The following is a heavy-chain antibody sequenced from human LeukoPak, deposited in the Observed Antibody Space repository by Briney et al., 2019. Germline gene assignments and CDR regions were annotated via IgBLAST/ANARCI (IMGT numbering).Heavy chain of an antibody. CDR2: ISSSSSYI. Sequence: PGGSLRLSCAASGFTFSNYVLSWVRQAPGKGLEWVSSISSSSSYIYYADSVKGRFTISRDNAKNSLYLQMNSLRAEDTAVYYCARDVTSDSYDISTGYGPYFDYWGQGTLVTVSS. J-gene: IGHJ4*02. CDR1: GFTFSNYV. V-gene: IGHV3-21*01. CDR3: ARDVTSDSYDISTGYGPYFDY. D-gene: IGHD3-9*01.